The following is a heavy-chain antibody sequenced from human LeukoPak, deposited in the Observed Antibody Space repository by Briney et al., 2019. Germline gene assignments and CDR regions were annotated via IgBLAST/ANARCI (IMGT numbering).Heavy chain of an antibody. CDR3: ARYIYFPRVFYYVLGV. CDR2: IYPADSDT. J-gene: IGHJ6*02. Sequence: GESLKISCKWSRYCFANYWLRWTRQMPGKGLEWMGIIYPADSDTRYSPSFQGQVTISADKSIIPTYLQWNSFKASGSAMYYWARYIYFPRVFYYVLGVWGQGTTVTVSS. D-gene: IGHD3-16*01. CDR1: RYCFANYW. V-gene: IGHV5-51*01.